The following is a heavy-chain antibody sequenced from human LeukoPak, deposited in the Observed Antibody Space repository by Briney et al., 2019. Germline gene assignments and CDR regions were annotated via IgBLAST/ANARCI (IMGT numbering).Heavy chain of an antibody. Sequence: SETLSLTCAVSGYSVSSGHFWGWIRQSPGKGLEWIGSTVHRGSTYHNPPLMRRVTISLDSSKNQLSLKLRSVTAADTAIYYCARRGLTLRTWYFDLWGRGTLVTASS. J-gene: IGHJ2*01. D-gene: IGHD3-10*01. CDR3: ARRGLTLRTWYFDL. CDR1: GYSVSSGHF. V-gene: IGHV4-38-2*01. CDR2: TVHRGST.